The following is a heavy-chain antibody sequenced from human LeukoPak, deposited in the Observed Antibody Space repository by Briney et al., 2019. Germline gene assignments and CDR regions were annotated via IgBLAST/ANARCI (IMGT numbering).Heavy chain of an antibody. CDR1: GGTFSSYA. D-gene: IGHD2-2*01. J-gene: IGHJ5*02. Sequence: SVKVSCKASGGTFSSYAISWVRQAPGQGLEWMGRIIPIFGTANYAQKFQGRVTMTRDTSISTAYMELSRLRSDDTAVYYCARVGTSPTGNWFDPWGQGTLVTVSS. V-gene: IGHV1-69*05. CDR2: IIPIFGTA. CDR3: ARVGTSPTGNWFDP.